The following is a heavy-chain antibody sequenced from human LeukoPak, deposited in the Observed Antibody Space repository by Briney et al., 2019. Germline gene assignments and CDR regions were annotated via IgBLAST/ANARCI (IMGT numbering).Heavy chain of an antibody. V-gene: IGHV1-2*02. CDR1: GYTFSAYY. CDR2: INPNSGGT. J-gene: IGHJ6*03. D-gene: IGHD2-2*01. CDR3: ARGAVPVFYYYMDV. Sequence: ASVKVSCTVSGYTFSAYYMHWVRQAPGQGLEWMGWINPNSGGTNYAQKFQGRVTMTRDTSISTAYMELSRLGSDDTAVYYCARGAVPVFYYYMDVWGKGTTVTVSS.